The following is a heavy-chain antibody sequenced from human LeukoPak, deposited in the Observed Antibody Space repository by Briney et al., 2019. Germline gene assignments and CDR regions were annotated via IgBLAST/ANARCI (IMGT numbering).Heavy chain of an antibody. D-gene: IGHD1/OR15-1a*01. J-gene: IGHJ4*02. V-gene: IGHV3-21*01. CDR3: AKDSPSRTATTEVPVDY. CDR1: GFSFRDYT. CDR2: ISSSSSYI. Sequence: SGGSLRLSCAASGFSFRDYTMNWVRQAPGKGLEWVASISSSSSYIYFANSVRGRFSISRGNAKNSLYLQMNSLRAEDTAVYYCAKDSPSRTATTEVPVDYWGQGTLVTVSS.